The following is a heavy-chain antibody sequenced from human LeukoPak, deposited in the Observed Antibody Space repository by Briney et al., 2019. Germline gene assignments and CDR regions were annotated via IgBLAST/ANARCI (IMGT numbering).Heavy chain of an antibody. D-gene: IGHD1-26*01. J-gene: IGHJ5*02. CDR3: ARDRYSGSYLNWFDP. Sequence: PSETLSLTCTVSGGSISSYYWSWIRQPPGKGLEWIGYIYYSGSTNYNPSLKSRATISVDTSKNQFSLKLSSVTAADTAVYYCARDRYSGSYLNWFDPWGQGTLVTVSS. V-gene: IGHV4-59*01. CDR2: IYYSGST. CDR1: GGSISSYY.